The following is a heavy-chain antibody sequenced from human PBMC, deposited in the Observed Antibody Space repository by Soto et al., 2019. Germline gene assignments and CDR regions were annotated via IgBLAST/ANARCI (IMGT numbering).Heavy chain of an antibody. CDR3: TRDLYYFDSSAYYGHNWFDP. CDR2: INAGNGNT. D-gene: IGHD3-22*01. CDR1: GYTFISYA. V-gene: IGHV1-3*01. J-gene: IGHJ5*02. Sequence: ASVKVSCKASGYTFISYAMYWVRQAPGQRLEWMGWINAGNGNTKYSQKFQGRVTITADESTSTAYMELTSLRSEDTAVYYCTRDLYYFDSSAYYGHNWFDPWGQGTRVTVSS.